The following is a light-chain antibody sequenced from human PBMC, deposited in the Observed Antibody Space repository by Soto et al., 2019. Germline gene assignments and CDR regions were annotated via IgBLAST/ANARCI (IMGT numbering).Light chain of an antibody. Sequence: DIVMTQSPESLAVSLGERATINCKSSQSVLSSSIAWYQQKPGQPPKLLIYWASTRESGVPDRFSGSGSGTDFTLTISSLQAEDVAVYYCQQYFTSPPTFGQGTKMEFK. CDR2: WAS. V-gene: IGKV4-1*01. CDR3: QQYFTSPPT. CDR1: QSVLSSS. J-gene: IGKJ2*01.